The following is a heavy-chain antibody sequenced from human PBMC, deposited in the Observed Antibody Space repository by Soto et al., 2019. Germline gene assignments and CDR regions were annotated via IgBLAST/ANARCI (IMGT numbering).Heavy chain of an antibody. V-gene: IGHV1-18*01. D-gene: IGHD3-16*02. J-gene: IGHJ4*02. CDR3: AIGRPDYIWGSNHYYFVY. CDR1: GYTFTSYG. CDR2: ISAYNGNT. Sequence: ASVKVSFKASGYTFTSYGISWVRRAPGQGLERIGWISAYNGNTNYAQKHQGRDTMTTDTSTSTAYMELRSLSSDDTAVYYFAIGRPDYIWGSNHYYFVYWGQGTLVTGSS.